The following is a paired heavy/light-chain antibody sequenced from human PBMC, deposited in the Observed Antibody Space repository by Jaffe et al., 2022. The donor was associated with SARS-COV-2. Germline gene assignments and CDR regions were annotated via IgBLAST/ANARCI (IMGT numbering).Heavy chain of an antibody. CDR2: TYYRSKWYL. Sequence: QLQQSGPGLVQPSQTLSLTCAISGDSVSSNSAAWNWIRQSPSRGLEWLGRTYYRSKWYLDYALSVKSRITINPDTSRNQFSLQLNSVTPEDTAVYYCARVSPPGEAVAGHYYGMDVWGQGTPVTVSS. D-gene: IGHD6-19*01. V-gene: IGHV6-1*01. CDR3: ARVSPPGEAVAGHYYGMDV. J-gene: IGHJ6*02. CDR1: GDSVSSNSAA.
Light chain of an antibody. CDR3: MQALHTPYT. Sequence: DIVMTQSPLSLPVTPGEPASISCRSSQSLLHSNGYNYLDWYLQKPGQSPQLLIYLGSNRASGVPDRFSGSGSGTDFTLKISRVEAEDVGVYYCMQALHTPYTFGQGTKLEIK. J-gene: IGKJ2*01. CDR1: QSLLHSNGYNY. V-gene: IGKV2-28*01. CDR2: LGS.